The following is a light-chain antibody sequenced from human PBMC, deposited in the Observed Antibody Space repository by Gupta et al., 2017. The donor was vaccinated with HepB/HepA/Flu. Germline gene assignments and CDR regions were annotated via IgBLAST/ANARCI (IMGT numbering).Light chain of an antibody. Sequence: SPSSLSASVGDRVTITCRASQSISSYLNWYQQKAGRAPEVLIYSVSRLESGVPRRFSGSGSGTDFTLTISSLQPEDFATYFCQQTDSTPLTFGGGTKVEIK. CDR1: QSISSY. CDR2: SVS. J-gene: IGKJ4*01. V-gene: IGKV1-39*01. CDR3: QQTDSTPLT.